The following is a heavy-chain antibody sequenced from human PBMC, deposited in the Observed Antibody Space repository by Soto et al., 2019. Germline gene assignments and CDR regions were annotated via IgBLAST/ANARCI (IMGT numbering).Heavy chain of an antibody. CDR1: GYTFTSYG. V-gene: IGHV1-18*01. D-gene: IGHD3-10*01. Sequence: QVQLVQSGAEVKKPGASVKVSCRASGYTFTSYGISWVRQAPGQGLEWMAWISAYNGNTYYAQNLQGRVTMATDTSTSTAYMELRSLRSGDTAVYYCGGEFYYGSGPRYWGQGTLVTVSS. CDR3: GGEFYYGSGPRY. CDR2: ISAYNGNT. J-gene: IGHJ4*02.